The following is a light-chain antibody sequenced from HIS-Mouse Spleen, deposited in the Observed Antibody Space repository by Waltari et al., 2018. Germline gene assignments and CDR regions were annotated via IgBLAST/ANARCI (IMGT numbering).Light chain of an antibody. CDR2: EGS. CDR3: CSYAGSSTWV. J-gene: IGLJ3*02. Sequence: QSALTQPASVSGSPGQSITISCTGTSSDVGSYNLVSWYQQHPGKAPTLMFYEGSKRPSGVSNRCSGSNSGNTASLTISGLQAEDEADYYCCSYAGSSTWVFGGGTKLTVL. CDR1: SSDVGSYNL. V-gene: IGLV2-23*01.